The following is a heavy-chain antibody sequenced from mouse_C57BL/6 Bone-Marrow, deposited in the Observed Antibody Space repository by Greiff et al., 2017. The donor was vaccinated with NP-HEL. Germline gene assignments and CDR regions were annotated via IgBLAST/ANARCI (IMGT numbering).Heavy chain of an antibody. CDR2: LSDGGSYT. V-gene: IGHV5-4*01. CDR3: AREVVATDFDV. D-gene: IGHD1-1*01. Sequence: EVQLVESGGGLVKPGGSLKLSCAASGFTFSSYAMSWVRQTPEKRLEWVATLSDGGSYTYYPDNVKGRFTISRDNAKNNLYLQMSHLKSEDTAMYYCAREVVATDFDVWGTGTTVTVSS. CDR1: GFTFSSYA. J-gene: IGHJ1*03.